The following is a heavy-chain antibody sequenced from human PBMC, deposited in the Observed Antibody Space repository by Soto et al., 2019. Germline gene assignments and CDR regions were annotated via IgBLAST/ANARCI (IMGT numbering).Heavy chain of an antibody. V-gene: IGHV1-2*04. CDR2: INPKSGGT. J-gene: IGHJ6*02. D-gene: IGHD2-8*01. CDR3: ARGDSTDCSNGVCSFFYNHDMDV. Sequence: QVQLVQSGAEVKKPGASVKVSCKASGYSFTDYHIHWVRQAPGQGLEWLGPINPKSGGTSTAQKVQGWVTMTTDTSISTASIELTRLISDDTAIYYCARGDSTDCSNGVCSFFYNHDMDVWGQGTTVTVSS. CDR1: GYSFTDYH.